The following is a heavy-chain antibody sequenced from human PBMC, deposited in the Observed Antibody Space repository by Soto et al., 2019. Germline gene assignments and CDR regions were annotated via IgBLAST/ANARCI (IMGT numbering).Heavy chain of an antibody. CDR3: VRGGKTAGAVDI. CDR2: IWDDANKR. Sequence: QLVESGGGVVQPGRSLRLSCAASGFTFSHYGMHWVRQAPGKGLEWVAVIWDDANKRDYPDSVRGRFTISRDNSENTLYLQMNSLTGEDTAVYYCVRGGKTAGAVDIWGQGTMVTVSS. CDR1: GFTFSHYG. V-gene: IGHV3-33*01. D-gene: IGHD3-16*01. J-gene: IGHJ3*02.